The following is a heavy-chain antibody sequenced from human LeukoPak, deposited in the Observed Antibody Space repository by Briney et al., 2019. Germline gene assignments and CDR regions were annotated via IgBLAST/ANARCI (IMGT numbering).Heavy chain of an antibody. CDR3: ARGPVVLRYFVWSMGAFDI. Sequence: SETLSLTCTVSGGSISSSSYYWSWIRQPPGKGLEWIGEINHSGSTNYNPSLKSRVTISVDTSKNQFSLKLSSVTAADTAVYYCARGPVVLRYFVWSMGAFDIWGQGTMVTVSS. D-gene: IGHD3-9*01. J-gene: IGHJ3*02. CDR1: GGSISSSSYY. V-gene: IGHV4-39*07. CDR2: INHSGST.